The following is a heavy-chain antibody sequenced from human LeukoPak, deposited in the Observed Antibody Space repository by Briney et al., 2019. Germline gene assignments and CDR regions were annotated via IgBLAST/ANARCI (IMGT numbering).Heavy chain of an antibody. CDR3: ATRIAVAGTVY. Sequence: PGGSLRLSCAASGITFSNYAMSWVRQAPGKGLEWVSAISGSGGNKYYTDSVKGRFAISRGNSKNTLYLQMNSLRAEDTAVYYCATRIAVAGTVYWGQGTLVTVSS. CDR1: GITFSNYA. J-gene: IGHJ4*02. D-gene: IGHD6-19*01. V-gene: IGHV3-23*01. CDR2: ISGSGGNK.